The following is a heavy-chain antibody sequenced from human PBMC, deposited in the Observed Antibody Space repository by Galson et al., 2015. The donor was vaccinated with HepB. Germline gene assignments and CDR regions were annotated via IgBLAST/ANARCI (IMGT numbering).Heavy chain of an antibody. V-gene: IGHV4-59*01. CDR1: GGSISSYY. CDR3: ARWQLGSYSSGWFHFDY. D-gene: IGHD6-19*01. Sequence: ETLSLTCTVSGGSISSYYWSWIRQPPGKGLGWIGYIYYSGSTNYNPSLKSRVTISVDTSKNQFSLKLSSVTAADTAVYYCARWQLGSYSSGWFHFDYWGQGTLVTVSS. CDR2: IYYSGST. J-gene: IGHJ4*02.